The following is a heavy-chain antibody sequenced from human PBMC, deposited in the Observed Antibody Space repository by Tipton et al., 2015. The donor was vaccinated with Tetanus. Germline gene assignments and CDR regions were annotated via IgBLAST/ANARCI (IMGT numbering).Heavy chain of an antibody. CDR3: AKSDRAQTSAWYPSLYFDF. J-gene: IGHJ4*02. Sequence: TLSLTCTVSGGSIINTNWLTWVRQPPGKGLEWLGDIFHSGAADYSPSLKSRLTISLDKSNNHLSLKMTSMTAADTAVYFFAKSDRAQTSAWYPSLYFDFWSQGTLVTLSS. CDR2: IFHSGAA. D-gene: IGHD6-19*01. CDR1: GGSIINTNW. V-gene: IGHV4-4*01.